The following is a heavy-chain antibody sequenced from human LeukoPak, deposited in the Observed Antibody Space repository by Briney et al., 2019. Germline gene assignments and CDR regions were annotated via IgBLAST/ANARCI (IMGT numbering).Heavy chain of an antibody. CDR3: ATHDQQLAVDN. CDR2: MYTSGST. J-gene: IGHJ4*02. CDR1: GGSTSSSY. D-gene: IGHD6-13*01. V-gene: IGHV4-4*07. Sequence: PSETLSLTCTVSGGSTSSSYWSWIRQPAGKGLEWIGRMYTSGSTNYNPSLKSRVTMSIDTSKKHFSLNLDPVTPADTAVYYCATHDQQLAVDNWGQGSLVSVSS.